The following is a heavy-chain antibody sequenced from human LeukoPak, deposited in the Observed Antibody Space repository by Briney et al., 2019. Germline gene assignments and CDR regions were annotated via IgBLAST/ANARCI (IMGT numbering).Heavy chain of an antibody. V-gene: IGHV4-59*01. CDR2: ISYSGST. D-gene: IGHD3/OR15-3a*01. J-gene: IGHJ5*02. Sequence: SETLSLTCTVSGGSISSYYWSWIRQPPGKGLEWIGYISYSGSTNSSPSLKSRVTISVDTSKNQFSLKLSSVTAAETAVYYCARGPLSRRTTWTRFDPWGEGTLVTVSS. CDR3: ARGPLSRRTTWTRFDP. CDR1: GGSISSYY.